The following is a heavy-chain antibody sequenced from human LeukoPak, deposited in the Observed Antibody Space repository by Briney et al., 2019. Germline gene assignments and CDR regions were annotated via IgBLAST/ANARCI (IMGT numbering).Heavy chain of an antibody. D-gene: IGHD6-19*01. J-gene: IGHJ4*02. CDR3: ARLSSGWPLDY. CDR2: INPNSGGT. V-gene: IGHV1-2*06. CDR1: GYTFTSYY. Sequence: ASVKVSCKASGYTFTSYYMHWVRQAPGQGLGWMGRINPNSGGTNYVQKFQGRVTMTSDTSISTVYMELSRLRSDDTAVYYCARLSSGWPLDYWGQGTLVTVSS.